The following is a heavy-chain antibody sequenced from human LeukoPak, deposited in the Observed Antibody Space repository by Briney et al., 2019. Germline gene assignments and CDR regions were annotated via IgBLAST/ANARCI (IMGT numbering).Heavy chain of an antibody. D-gene: IGHD2/OR15-2a*01. CDR3: ARDGEDLGTTN. V-gene: IGHV1-69*04. CDR2: IIPILGIA. J-gene: IGHJ4*02. Sequence: ASVKVSCKASGGTFSSYAISWVRQAPGQGLEWMGRIIPILGIANYAQKFQGRVTITADKSTSTAYMELSSLRSEDTAVYYCARDGEDLGTTNWGQGTLVTVSS. CDR1: GGTFSSYA.